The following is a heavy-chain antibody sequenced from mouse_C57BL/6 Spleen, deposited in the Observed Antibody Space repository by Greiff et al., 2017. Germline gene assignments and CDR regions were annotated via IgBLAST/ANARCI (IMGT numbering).Heavy chain of an antibody. V-gene: IGHV1-64*01. Sequence: VQLQQSGAELVKPGASVKLSCKASGYTFTSYWMHWVKQRPGQGLEWIGMIDPNSGSTNYKEKFKSKATLTVDKSSSTAYLHLSSLTSEDSAVYYCARDVAYWGQGTLLTVSA. CDR1: GYTFTSYW. CDR2: IDPNSGST. J-gene: IGHJ3*01. CDR3: ARDVAY.